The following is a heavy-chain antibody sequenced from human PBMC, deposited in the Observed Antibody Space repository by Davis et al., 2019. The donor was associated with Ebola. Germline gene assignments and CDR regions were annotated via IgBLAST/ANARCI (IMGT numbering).Heavy chain of an antibody. Sequence: GESLKISCAASGFTLSSYGMHWVRQAPGKGLEWGAFVRYDGSDKYYGDSVKGRFTISRDNSKNTLYLQMNSLRPDDTALYYCAKQDDSGWYGIDDYWGQGTLVTVSS. J-gene: IGHJ4*02. CDR2: VRYDGSDK. D-gene: IGHD6-19*01. CDR1: GFTLSSYG. V-gene: IGHV3-30*02. CDR3: AKQDDSGWYGIDDY.